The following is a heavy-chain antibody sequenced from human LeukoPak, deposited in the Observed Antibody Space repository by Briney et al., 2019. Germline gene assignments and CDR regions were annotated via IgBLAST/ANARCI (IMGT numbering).Heavy chain of an antibody. CDR3: ARGTFYYDSSGYHYFDP. V-gene: IGHV3-48*03. CDR1: GFTFSSYE. CDR2: ISSSGSSI. D-gene: IGHD3-22*01. J-gene: IGHJ5*02. Sequence: PGGSLRLSCAATGFTFSSYEMNWVRQAPGTGREWVSYISSSGSSIYYADSVKGRFTISRDNAKNSLYLQLNSLRAEDTAVYYCARGTFYYDSSGYHYFDPWGQGTLVTVSS.